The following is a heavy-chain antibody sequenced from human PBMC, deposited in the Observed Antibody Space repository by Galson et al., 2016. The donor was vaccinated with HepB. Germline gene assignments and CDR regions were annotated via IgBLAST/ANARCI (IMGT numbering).Heavy chain of an antibody. Sequence: SLRLSCAASGFDFSSYRMNWVRQAPGKGLDWVATISSSSNFIYYADSVKGRFTISRDNAEDSLDLQMNSLRAEDTAVYYCERDRGPFDACDIWGRGTMVNVSS. CDR3: ERDRGPFDACDI. J-gene: IGHJ3*02. CDR1: GFDFSSYR. D-gene: IGHD3-10*01. CDR2: ISSSSNFI. V-gene: IGHV3-21*01.